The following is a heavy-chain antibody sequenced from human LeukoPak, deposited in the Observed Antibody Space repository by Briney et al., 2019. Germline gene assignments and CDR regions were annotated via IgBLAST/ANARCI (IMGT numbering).Heavy chain of an antibody. CDR1: GGSFSDYY. CDR3: ASWVTALRRDY. Sequence: SETLSLTCAVYGGSFSDYYWHWIRQPPGKGLEWIGEINHSGSTNYNPSLKSRVTISADTSKNQFSLKLSSATAADTAVYYCASWVTALRRDYWGQGTLVTVSS. D-gene: IGHD2-21*02. V-gene: IGHV4-34*01. J-gene: IGHJ4*02. CDR2: INHSGST.